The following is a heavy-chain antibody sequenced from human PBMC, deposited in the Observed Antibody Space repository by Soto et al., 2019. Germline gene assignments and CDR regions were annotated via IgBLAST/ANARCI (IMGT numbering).Heavy chain of an antibody. V-gene: IGHV4-31*03. D-gene: IGHD1-26*01. J-gene: IGHJ3*02. CDR3: ARVVISPATSDALDI. CDR2: IYHTGAA. Sequence: QVQLQESGPGLVKPSQTLSVTCTVSGGSLSSDNFFWRWVRHHPETGLEWVGYIYHTGAAYYKPSLKSRLTISLVTSKNRFSPSLISGTAADTAVYYCARVVISPATSDALDIWGQGTMVTVSS. CDR1: GGSLSSDNFF.